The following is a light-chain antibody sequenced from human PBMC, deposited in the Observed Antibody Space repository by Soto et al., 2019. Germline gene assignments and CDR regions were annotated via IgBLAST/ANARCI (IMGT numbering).Light chain of an antibody. Sequence: QSALTQPASVSGSPGQSIAISCTGSSSDFAAYNYVSWYQHHPGKAPKLMIYEVSNRPSGVSNRSSGSKSGNTASLTISGLQAEDEADYYCSSYYSARIFGTGTKVTVL. J-gene: IGLJ1*01. CDR3: SSYYSARI. CDR1: SSDFAAYNY. CDR2: EVS. V-gene: IGLV2-14*01.